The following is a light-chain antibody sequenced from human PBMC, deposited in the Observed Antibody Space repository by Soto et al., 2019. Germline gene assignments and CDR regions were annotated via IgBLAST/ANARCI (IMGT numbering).Light chain of an antibody. Sequence: DIQMTQSPSSLSASVGARVTITCRASQSISSYLHWYQQKPGKAPKLLIYAASSLQSGVPSRFSGRGSGTDFTLTISSLQPEDFATYYCQQSYSTLFTFGPGTKVDIK. CDR2: AAS. CDR3: QQSYSTLFT. CDR1: QSISSY. J-gene: IGKJ3*01. V-gene: IGKV1-39*01.